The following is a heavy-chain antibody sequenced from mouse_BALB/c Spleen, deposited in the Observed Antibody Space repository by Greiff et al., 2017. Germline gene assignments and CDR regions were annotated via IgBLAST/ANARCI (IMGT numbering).Heavy chain of an antibody. CDR1: GFNIKDTY. CDR2: IDPANGNT. J-gene: IGHJ3*01. D-gene: IGHD2-14*01. Sequence: EVKLQESGAELVKPGASVKLSCTASGFNIKDTYMHWVKQRPEQGLEWIGRIDPANGNTKYDPKFQGKATITADTSSNTAYLQLSSLTSEDTAVYYCARGYDAWFAYWGQGTLVTVSA. CDR3: ARGYDAWFAY. V-gene: IGHV14-3*02.